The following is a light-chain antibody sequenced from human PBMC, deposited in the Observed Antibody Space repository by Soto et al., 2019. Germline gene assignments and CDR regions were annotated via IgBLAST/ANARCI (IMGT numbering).Light chain of an antibody. CDR1: SSDVGGYNY. Sequence: QSALTQPASVSGSPGQSITISCTGTSSDVGGYNYVSWYQQHPGKAPKLMIYDVSNRPSGVSNRFSGSKSGNTASLTISGLQAEDEADYYCSSYTCSSTPYYVFGPGTKVTVL. CDR3: SSYTCSSTPYYV. CDR2: DVS. J-gene: IGLJ1*01. V-gene: IGLV2-14*01.